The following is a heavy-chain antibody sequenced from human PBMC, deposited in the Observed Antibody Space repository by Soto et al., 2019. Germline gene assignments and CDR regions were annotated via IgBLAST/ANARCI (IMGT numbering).Heavy chain of an antibody. V-gene: IGHV1-69*01. CDR3: ARGCGGGDCYDY. J-gene: IGHJ4*02. CDR1: GGTFSSYA. Sequence: QVQLVQSGAEVKKPGSSVKVSCKASGGTFSSYAISWVRQAPGQGLEWMGGMIPIFGTANYAQKFQGRVTLTADESTSTAYLELSSVRSEDTAVYYCARGCGGGDCYDYWGQGTLVTVSS. D-gene: IGHD2-21*02. CDR2: MIPIFGTA.